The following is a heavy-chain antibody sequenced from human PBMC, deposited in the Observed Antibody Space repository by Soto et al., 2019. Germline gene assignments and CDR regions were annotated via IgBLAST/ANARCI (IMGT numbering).Heavy chain of an antibody. D-gene: IGHD3-10*01. CDR2: IYSGGSDTT. Sequence: EVQLVESGGGLVQPGGSLRLSCAASGFTISSYYMSWVRQAPGKGLEWVSVIYSGGSDTTYYAGSVKGRFTISRDISKNTVYLQMNSLRAADTAVYYCARDGSSRPTEYWGQGTLVTVSS. J-gene: IGHJ4*02. V-gene: IGHV3-66*01. CDR3: ARDGSSRPTEY. CDR1: GFTISSYY.